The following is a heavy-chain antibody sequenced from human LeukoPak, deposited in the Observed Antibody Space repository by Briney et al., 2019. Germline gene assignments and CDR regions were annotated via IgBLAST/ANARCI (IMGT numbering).Heavy chain of an antibody. CDR2: IYYSGST. Sequence: MASETLSLTCTVSGGSISSGDYYWSWIRQPPGKGLEWIGYIYYSGSTYYNPSLKSRVTISVDTSKNQFSLKLSSVTAADTAVYYCARVGDIVVVPAAIVPPGWFDPWGQGTLVTVSS. D-gene: IGHD2-2*01. CDR1: GGSISSGDYY. V-gene: IGHV4-30-4*01. J-gene: IGHJ5*02. CDR3: ARVGDIVVVPAAIVPPGWFDP.